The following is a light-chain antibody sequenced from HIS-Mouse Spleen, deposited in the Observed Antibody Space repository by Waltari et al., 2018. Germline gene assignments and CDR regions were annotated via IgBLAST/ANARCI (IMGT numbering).Light chain of an antibody. CDR3: YSTDSSGNHRGV. CDR1: ALPQKY. CDR2: GDS. J-gene: IGLJ2*01. V-gene: IGLV3-10*01. Sequence: SYELTQPPSVSVSPGQTARITCSGDALPQKYAYWSQQKSGQAPVLVIYGDSKRLSGIPERVSGSSSGTMATLTISGAQVEDEADYYCYSTDSSGNHRGVFGGGTKLTVL.